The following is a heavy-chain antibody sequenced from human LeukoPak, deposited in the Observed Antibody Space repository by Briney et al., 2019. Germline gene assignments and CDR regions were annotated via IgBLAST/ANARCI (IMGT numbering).Heavy chain of an antibody. D-gene: IGHD3-3*01. CDR3: ARRVSWGGYHVVDY. Sequence: ASVKVSCKASGYTFTGCYMHWVRQAPGQGLEWMGWINPNSGGTNYAQKFQGRVTMTRDTSISTAYMELSRLRSDDTAVYYCARRVSWGGYHVVDYWGQGTLVTVSS. J-gene: IGHJ4*02. CDR1: GYTFTGCY. CDR2: INPNSGGT. V-gene: IGHV1-2*02.